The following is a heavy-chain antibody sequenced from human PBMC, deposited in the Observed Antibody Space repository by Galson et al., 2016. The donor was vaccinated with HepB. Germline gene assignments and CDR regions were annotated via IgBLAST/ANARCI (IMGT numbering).Heavy chain of an antibody. Sequence: LSLTCSVPGGSINSYYWSWIRQPTGKGLEWIAYIDHSGNIKYNPSLKSLVTLSVDTSRNQFSLKLSSVTAADTAVYYCARDRLAAAASWVAFDLWGQGTMVTVSS. CDR3: ARDRLAAAASWVAFDL. CDR2: IDHSGNI. V-gene: IGHV4-59*01. CDR1: GGSINSYY. J-gene: IGHJ3*01. D-gene: IGHD6-13*01.